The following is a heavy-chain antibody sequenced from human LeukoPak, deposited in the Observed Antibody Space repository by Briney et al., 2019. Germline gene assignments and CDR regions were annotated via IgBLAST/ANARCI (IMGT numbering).Heavy chain of an antibody. CDR3: TYYYDSSGYYRSLVFDY. J-gene: IGHJ4*02. D-gene: IGHD3-22*01. V-gene: IGHV3-53*01. Sequence: GGSLRLSCAASGFTVSSNYMSWVRQAPGKGLEWVSVIYSGGSTYYADSVKGRFTISRDNSKNTLYLQMNSLRAEDTAVYYCTYYYDSSGYYRSLVFDYWGRGTLVTVSS. CDR1: GFTVSSNY. CDR2: IYSGGST.